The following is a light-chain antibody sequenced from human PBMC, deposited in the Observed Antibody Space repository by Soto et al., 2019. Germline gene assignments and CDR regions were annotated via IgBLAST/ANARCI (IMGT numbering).Light chain of an antibody. CDR2: AAS. V-gene: IGKV1-6*01. Sequence: AIQMTQSPSSLSASIGDRVTITCRASQAIRNDLSWYQQKPGKAPKLLIYAASILQSGVPSKFSGSGSGTDFTLTINSLQPEDFATYYCLQDYSQPWTFGQGTKVEV. J-gene: IGKJ1*01. CDR3: LQDYSQPWT. CDR1: QAIRND.